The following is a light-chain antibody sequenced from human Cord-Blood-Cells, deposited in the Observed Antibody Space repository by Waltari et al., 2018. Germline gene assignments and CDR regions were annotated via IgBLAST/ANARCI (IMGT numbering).Light chain of an antibody. CDR1: QSVSSSY. J-gene: IGKJ4*01. Sequence: IVLTQSPGTLSVSPGEGATLSCRASQSVSSSYLAWYQQKPGQAPRLLIYGASSRATGIPDRVRGSLSGTDFTLTISRLEPEDFSVYYCQQYGSSPLTFGGGTKVEIK. V-gene: IGKV3-20*01. CDR2: GAS. CDR3: QQYGSSPLT.